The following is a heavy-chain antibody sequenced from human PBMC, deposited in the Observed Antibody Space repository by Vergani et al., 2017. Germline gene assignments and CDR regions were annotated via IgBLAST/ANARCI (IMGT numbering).Heavy chain of an antibody. CDR3: ARGTVDAFDI. V-gene: IGHV4-61*02. Sequence: QVQLQESGPGLVKPSQTLSLTCTVSGGSISSGSYYWSWIRQPAGKGLEWIGRIYTSGSTNYNPSLKSRVTISVDTSKNQFSLKLSSVTAADTAVYYCARGTVDAFDIWGQGTMVTVSS. D-gene: IGHD4-17*01. CDR1: GGSISSGSYY. J-gene: IGHJ3*02. CDR2: IYTSGST.